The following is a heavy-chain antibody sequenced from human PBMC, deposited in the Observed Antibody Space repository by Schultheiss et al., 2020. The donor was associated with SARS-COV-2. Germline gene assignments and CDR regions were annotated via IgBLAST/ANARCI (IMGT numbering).Heavy chain of an antibody. CDR2: ISYDGSNK. CDR3: ARDLGSSRRGWFDP. D-gene: IGHD6-13*01. J-gene: IGHJ5*02. Sequence: GGSLRLSCAASGFTFSSYAMHWVRQAPGKGLEWVAVISYDGSNKYYADSVKGRFTISRDNSKNTLYLQMNSLRAEDTAVYYCARDLGSSRRGWFDPWGQGTLVTVSS. V-gene: IGHV3-30*04. CDR1: GFTFSSYA.